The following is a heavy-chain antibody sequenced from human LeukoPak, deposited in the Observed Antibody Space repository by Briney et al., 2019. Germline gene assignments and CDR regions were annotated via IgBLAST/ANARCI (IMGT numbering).Heavy chain of an antibody. CDR3: ARGPSAAIFFDY. D-gene: IGHD2-2*02. CDR1: GFTFSSYA. CDR2: IYSGGST. Sequence: GGSLRLSCAASGFTFSSYAMSWVRQAPGKGLEWVSVIYSGGSTYYADSVKGRFTISRDNSKNTLYLQMNSLRAEDTAVYYCARGPSAAIFFDYWGQGTLVTVSS. J-gene: IGHJ4*02. V-gene: IGHV3-53*01.